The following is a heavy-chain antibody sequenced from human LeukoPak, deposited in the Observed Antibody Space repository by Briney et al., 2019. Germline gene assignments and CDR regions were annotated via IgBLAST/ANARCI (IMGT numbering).Heavy chain of an antibody. CDR1: GGSFSGYY. J-gene: IGHJ4*02. CDR3: ARGLGSGSYYFDY. D-gene: IGHD5-12*01. CDR2: INHSGST. Sequence: SETLSLTCAVYGGSFSGYYWSWIRQPPGRGLEWIGEINHSGSTDYNPSLKSRVTISVDTSKNQFSLKLSSVTAADTAVYYCARGLGSGSYYFDYWGQGTLVTVSS. V-gene: IGHV4-34*01.